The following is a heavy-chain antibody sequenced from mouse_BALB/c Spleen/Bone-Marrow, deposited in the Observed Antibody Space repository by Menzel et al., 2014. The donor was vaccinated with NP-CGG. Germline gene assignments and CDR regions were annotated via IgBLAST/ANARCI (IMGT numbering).Heavy chain of an antibody. Sequence: VQLQQPGAELVKPGASVKLSCTASGFNIXDTYVHWVKQRPEQGLEWIGRIDPANGNTKYDPKFQGKATITADTSSNTAYLQLSSLTSEDTAVYYCASYYYGSSLFAYWGQGTLVTVSA. V-gene: IGHV14-3*02. J-gene: IGHJ3*01. CDR1: GFNIXDTY. CDR2: IDPANGNT. CDR3: ASYYYGSSLFAY. D-gene: IGHD1-1*01.